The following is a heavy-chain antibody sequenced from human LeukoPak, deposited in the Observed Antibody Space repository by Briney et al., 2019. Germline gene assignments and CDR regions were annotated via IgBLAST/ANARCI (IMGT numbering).Heavy chain of an antibody. J-gene: IGHJ4*02. CDR3: ARQYDYVWGSYRPYYFDY. CDR1: GYTFTSYG. Sequence: ASVKVPCKASGYTFTSYGISWVRQAPGQGLEWMGWISAYNGNTNYAQKLQGRVTMTADTSTSTAYMELRSLRSDDTAVYYCARQYDYVWGSYRPYYFDYWGQGTLVTVSS. CDR2: ISAYNGNT. D-gene: IGHD3-16*02. V-gene: IGHV1-18*01.